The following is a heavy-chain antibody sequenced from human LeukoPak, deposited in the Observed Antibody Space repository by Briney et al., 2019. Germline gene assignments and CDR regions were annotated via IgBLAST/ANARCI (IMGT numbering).Heavy chain of an antibody. V-gene: IGHV4-59*12. Sequence: SETLSLTCTVSGGSISSYYWSWIRQPPGKGLEWMGYIYYSGSTDYNPSLKSRVTISVDTSKNQFSLKLSSVTAADTAVYYCARAPTYDGSGRTFDYGGQGTLVTVSS. CDR1: GGSISSYY. CDR2: IYYSGST. CDR3: ARAPTYDGSGRTFDY. D-gene: IGHD3-10*01. J-gene: IGHJ4*02.